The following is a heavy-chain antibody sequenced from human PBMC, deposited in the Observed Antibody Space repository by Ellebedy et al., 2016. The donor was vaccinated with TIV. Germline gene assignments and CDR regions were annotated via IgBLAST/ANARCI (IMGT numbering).Heavy chain of an antibody. CDR2: ISAYNGNT. J-gene: IGHJ6*02. CDR1: SYTFSSYG. V-gene: IGHV1-18*04. D-gene: IGHD3-22*01. CDR3: AKDMLIAPLRNYYYYYGMDV. Sequence: AASVKVSCNASSYTFSSYGFSWGRQPPGQGLEWMVWISAYNGNTTYAQKFHGRVTMTTDTATSTAYMALRSLRSDDTAVYYCAKDMLIAPLRNYYYYYGMDVWGQGTTVTVSS.